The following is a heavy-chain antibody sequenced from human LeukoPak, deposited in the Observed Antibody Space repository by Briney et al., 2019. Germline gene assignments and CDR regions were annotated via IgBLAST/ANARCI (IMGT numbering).Heavy chain of an antibody. CDR2: IYYRGNT. V-gene: IGHV4-39*07. CDR1: GGSISSSTYY. J-gene: IGHJ4*02. Sequence: SETLSLTCTVSGGSISSSTYYWGWIRQPPGKGLEWIGSIYYRGNTYYNPSLKSRVTISVDTSKNQFSLKLSSVTAADTAVYYCVRQGDGYCSSTNCLYSFDYWGQGTLVTVST. D-gene: IGHD2-2*03. CDR3: VRQGDGYCSSTNCLYSFDY.